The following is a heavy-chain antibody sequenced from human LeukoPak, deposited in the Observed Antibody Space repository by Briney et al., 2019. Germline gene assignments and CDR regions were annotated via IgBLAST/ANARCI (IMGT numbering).Heavy chain of an antibody. D-gene: IGHD3-10*01. J-gene: IGHJ5*02. CDR1: GGSFSGYY. CDR3: ARQLSLTMVRGVRGWFDP. Sequence: SETLSLTCAVYGGSFSGYYWNWIRQPPGKGLEWIGEIIHSGSTNYNPSLKSRVTISVDTSKNQFSLKLSSVTAADTAVYYCARQLSLTMVRGVRGWFDPWGQGTLVTVSS. CDR2: IIHSGST. V-gene: IGHV4-34*12.